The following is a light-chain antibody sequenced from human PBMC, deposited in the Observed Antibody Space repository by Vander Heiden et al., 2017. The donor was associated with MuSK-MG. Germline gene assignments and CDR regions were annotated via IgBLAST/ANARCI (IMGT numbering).Light chain of an antibody. Sequence: EIVLTQSPGTLSLSPGERATLSCRASQSVSSSYLAWYQQKPGQAPRLLIYGASSRANGIPDRFSGSGSGTDFTLTISRLEPEDFAVYYCQQDCPWYTFGQGTKLEIK. CDR3: QQDCPWYT. V-gene: IGKV3-20*01. J-gene: IGKJ2*01. CDR2: GAS. CDR1: QSVSSSY.